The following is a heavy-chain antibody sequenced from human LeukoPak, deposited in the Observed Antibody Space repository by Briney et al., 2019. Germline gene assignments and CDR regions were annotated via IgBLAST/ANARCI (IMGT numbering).Heavy chain of an antibody. Sequence: GASVKVSCKASGYTFTSYGISGVGQAPGKGLEWVGWISSYNGNTNYAQKLQGRVTMTTDTSTSTAYMELRSLRSDGTAVYYCARVHYGSGSYKRQTGPFDYWGQGTLVTVSS. CDR3: ARVHYGSGSYKRQTGPFDY. CDR2: ISSYNGNT. V-gene: IGHV1-18*01. D-gene: IGHD3-10*01. J-gene: IGHJ4*02. CDR1: GYTFTSYG.